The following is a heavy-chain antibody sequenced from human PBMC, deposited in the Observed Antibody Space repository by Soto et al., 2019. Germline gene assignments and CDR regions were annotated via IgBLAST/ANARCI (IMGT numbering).Heavy chain of an antibody. V-gene: IGHV4-59*12. J-gene: IGHJ5*02. Sequence: PSETLSLTCSVSGASISSNFWSWIRQPPGKGLEWIGYIYYSGTTQYNPSLKGRVTISVDTSKNQFTLNLSSVSAADTAVYYCARVPGPWGQGTLVTVSS. CDR1: GASISSNF. CDR2: IYYSGTT. CDR3: ARVPGP.